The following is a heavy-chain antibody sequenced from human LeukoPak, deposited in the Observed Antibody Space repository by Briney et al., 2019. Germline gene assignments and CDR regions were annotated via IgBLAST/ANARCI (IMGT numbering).Heavy chain of an antibody. CDR1: GFTFSSYG. D-gene: IGHD2-2*01. J-gene: IGHJ3*02. V-gene: IGHV3-30*02. CDR2: IRYDGSNK. CDR3: AKITFIVVVPAAPRHDAFDI. Sequence: GGSLRLSCAASGFTFSSYGMHWVRQAPGKGLEWVAFIRYDGSNKYYADSVKGRFTISRDNSKNTLYLQMNSLRAEDTAVYYCAKITFIVVVPAAPRHDAFDIWGQGTMVTVSS.